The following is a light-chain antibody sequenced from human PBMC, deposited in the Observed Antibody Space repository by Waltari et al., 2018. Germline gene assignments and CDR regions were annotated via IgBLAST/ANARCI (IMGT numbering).Light chain of an antibody. CDR1: SGHSSNV. Sequence: QLVLTQSPSASASLGASVKLTCTLSSGHSSNVIAWLQQQPEKGPRYLMKVNSHGSHSKGDEIPDRFSGSSSGTERYLTISSLQSEDEADYYCQTGGHGTWVFGGVTKLTVL. V-gene: IGLV4-69*01. CDR2: VNSHGSH. J-gene: IGLJ3*02. CDR3: QTGGHGTWV.